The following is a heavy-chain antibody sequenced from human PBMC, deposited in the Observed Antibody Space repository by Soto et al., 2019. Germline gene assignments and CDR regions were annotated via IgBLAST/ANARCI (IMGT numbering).Heavy chain of an antibody. D-gene: IGHD4-4*01. Sequence: SGGSLRLSCAASGFTFSGSVIHWVRQAPGKGLEWVGRIRSKATGYATAYGPSVKGRFTISRADSRNTAFLQMSSLKIEDTAVYYCSGGENDYNYYYYFPMDVWGQGTTVTVSS. V-gene: IGHV3-73*01. CDR3: SGGENDYNYYYYFPMDV. CDR1: GFTFSGSV. CDR2: IRSKATGYAT. J-gene: IGHJ6*02.